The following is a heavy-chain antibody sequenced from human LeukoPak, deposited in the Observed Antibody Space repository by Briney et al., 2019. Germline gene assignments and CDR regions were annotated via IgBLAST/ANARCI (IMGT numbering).Heavy chain of an antibody. CDR3: AKGSGYYGSGSYYNHFDY. D-gene: IGHD3-10*01. V-gene: IGHV3-23*01. J-gene: IGHJ4*02. CDR2: ISGSGGST. Sequence: GGSLRLSCAASGFTFSSYATSWVRQAPGKGLEWVSAISGSGGSTYYADSVKGRFTISRDNSKNTLYLQMNSLRAEDTAVYYCAKGSGYYGSGSYYNHFDYWGQGTLVTVSS. CDR1: GFTFSSYA.